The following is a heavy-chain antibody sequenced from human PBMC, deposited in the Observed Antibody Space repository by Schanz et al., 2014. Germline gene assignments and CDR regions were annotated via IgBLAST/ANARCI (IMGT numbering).Heavy chain of an antibody. CDR3: AMGGYQLHH. CDR1: GFTFSIYG. D-gene: IGHD1-7*01. CDR2: MSWNAGSL. V-gene: IGHV3-20*04. Sequence: EVQLLESGGGLVQPGGSLRLSCAASGFTFSIYGMSWVRQAPGKGLEWVSGMSWNAGSLGYGDSVKGRFTISRDNAKNSLYLQMNSLRVEDTAVYYCAMGGYQLHHWGQGTLVTVSS. J-gene: IGHJ4*02.